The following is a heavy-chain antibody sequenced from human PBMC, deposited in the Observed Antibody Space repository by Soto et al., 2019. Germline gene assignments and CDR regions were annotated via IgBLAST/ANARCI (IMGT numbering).Heavy chain of an antibody. V-gene: IGHV3-11*01. CDR3: ARDPSMIVVVSGWFDS. D-gene: IGHD3-22*01. Sequence: QVQLVESGGGLVKPGGSLRLSCAASGFTFSDYYMSWIRQAPGKGLGWVSYISESGTKTNYADSVKGRFTISRDNAKKSLYLQMNSLRAEDTAVYYCARDPSMIVVVSGWFDSWGQGTLVSVSS. CDR1: GFTFSDYY. J-gene: IGHJ5*01. CDR2: ISESGTKT.